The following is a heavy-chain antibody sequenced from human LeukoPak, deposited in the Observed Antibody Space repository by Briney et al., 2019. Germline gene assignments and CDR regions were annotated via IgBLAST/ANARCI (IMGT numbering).Heavy chain of an antibody. CDR3: ARDGYYGDYFVY. D-gene: IGHD4-17*01. CDR1: GFTFSSYW. V-gene: IGHV3-7*01. Sequence: PGGSLRLSCAASGFTFSSYWMSWVRQAPGKGLEWVANIKQDGSEKYYVASVKGRFTISRDNANNSLYLQMNSLRAEDTAVYYCARDGYYGDYFVYWGQGTLVTVSS. J-gene: IGHJ4*02. CDR2: IKQDGSEK.